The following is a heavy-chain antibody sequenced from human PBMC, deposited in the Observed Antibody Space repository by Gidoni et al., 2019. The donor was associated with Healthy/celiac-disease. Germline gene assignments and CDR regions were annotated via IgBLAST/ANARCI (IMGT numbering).Heavy chain of an antibody. V-gene: IGHV4-39*02. J-gene: IGHJ6*02. CDR3: AGIAAAGTRDYSYGMDV. Sequence: QLQLQESGPGRVKPSETRSLTCTVSGGPISSSRYYWGWIRQPTGKGLEWLGSIYYSGSTYYSPSLQSRVTISVDPSKNHFSLPLSSVTAAYPAVYYCAGIAAAGTRDYSYGMDVWGQGTTVTVSS. CDR2: IYYSGST. CDR1: GGPISSSRYY. D-gene: IGHD6-13*01.